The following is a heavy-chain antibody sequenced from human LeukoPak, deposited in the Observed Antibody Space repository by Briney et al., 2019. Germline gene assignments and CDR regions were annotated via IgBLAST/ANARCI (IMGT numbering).Heavy chain of an antibody. V-gene: IGHV4-4*07. D-gene: IGHD3-22*01. CDR2: IHISGGT. Sequence: PSETLSLTCTVSGGSISSYYWSWIRQPAGKGLEWIGRIHISGGTNYNPSLRSRVTMSVDTSKNQFSLKLTSVTAADTAVYYCARDAYYYDSSGYRGFDYWGQGTLVTVSS. CDR3: ARDAYYYDSSGYRGFDY. CDR1: GGSISSYY. J-gene: IGHJ4*02.